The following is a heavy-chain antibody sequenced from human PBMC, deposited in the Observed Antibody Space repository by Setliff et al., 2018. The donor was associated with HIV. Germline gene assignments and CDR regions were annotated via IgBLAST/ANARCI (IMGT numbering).Heavy chain of an antibody. CDR3: ARVGTYWSTFDY. D-gene: IGHD2-8*02. CDR1: GYTFTTYG. CDR2: INTETGNP. J-gene: IGHJ4*02. V-gene: IGHV7-4-1*02. Sequence: ASVKVSCKASGYTFTTYGISWVRQAPGQGFEWMGWINTETGNPMYAQGFRGRFVFSLDTSVSTTYLQINSLTAEDTAMYYCARVGTYWSTFDYWGQGALVTVSS.